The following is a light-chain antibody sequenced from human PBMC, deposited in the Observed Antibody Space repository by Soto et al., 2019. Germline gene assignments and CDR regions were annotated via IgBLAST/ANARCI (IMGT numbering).Light chain of an antibody. CDR2: DSS. CDR1: QSVNSY. J-gene: IGKJ4*01. Sequence: EIVLTQSPATLSLSPGERATLSCRASQSVNSYLAWYQQKPGQAPRLLIYDSSNRATGIPARFSGSGSGTNFTLTISSLEPEDFAVYYCQQRINWPLTFGGGTKVDTK. CDR3: QQRINWPLT. V-gene: IGKV3-11*01.